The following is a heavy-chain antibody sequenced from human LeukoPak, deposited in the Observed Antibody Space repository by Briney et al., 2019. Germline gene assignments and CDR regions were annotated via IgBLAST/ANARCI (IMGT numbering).Heavy chain of an antibody. D-gene: IGHD6-13*01. CDR3: ARGSSSWFPFFDY. CDR1: GFSFSSYA. Sequence: GGSLRLSCAASGFSFSSYAMHWVRQAPGKGLEYVSAISSNGGTTYYANSVKGRFTISRDNSKNTLYLQMGSLRAEDMAVYYCARGSSSWFPFFDYWGQGTLVTVSS. V-gene: IGHV3-64*01. CDR2: ISSNGGTT. J-gene: IGHJ4*02.